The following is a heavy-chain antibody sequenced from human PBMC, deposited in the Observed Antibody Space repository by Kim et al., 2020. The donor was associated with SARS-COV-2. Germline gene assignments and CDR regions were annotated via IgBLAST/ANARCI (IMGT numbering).Heavy chain of an antibody. D-gene: IGHD6-13*01. V-gene: IGHV3-30-3*01. CDR3: ARVSAAAVHREDYYYYYGMDV. CDR1: GFTFSSYA. J-gene: IGHJ6*02. Sequence: GGSLRLSCAASGFTFSSYAMHWVRQAPGKGLEWVAVISYDGSNKYYADSVKGRFTISRDNSKNTLYLQMNSLRAEDTAVYYCARVSAAAVHREDYYYYYGMDVWGQGTTVTVSS. CDR2: ISYDGSNK.